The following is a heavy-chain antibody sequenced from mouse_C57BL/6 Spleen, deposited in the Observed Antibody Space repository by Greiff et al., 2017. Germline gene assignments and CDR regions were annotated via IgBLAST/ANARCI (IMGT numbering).Heavy chain of an antibody. CDR2: IDPSDSYT. J-gene: IGHJ1*03. Sequence: VQLQQPGAELVMPGASVKLSCKASGYTFTSYWMHWVKQRPGQGLEWIGEIDPSDSYTNYNQKFKGKSTLTVDKSSSTAYMQLSSLTSEDSAVYYCAVQYFDVWGTGTTVTVSS. CDR3: AVQYFDV. V-gene: IGHV1-69*01. CDR1: GYTFTSYW.